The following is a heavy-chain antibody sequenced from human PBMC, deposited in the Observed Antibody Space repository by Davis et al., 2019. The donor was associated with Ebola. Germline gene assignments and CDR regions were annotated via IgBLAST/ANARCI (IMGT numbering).Heavy chain of an antibody. CDR1: GFTFSGSA. D-gene: IGHD4-11*01. V-gene: IGHV3-73*01. Sequence: GGSLRLSCAASGFTFSGSAMPWVRQASGHGLEWVGRIRSKANSYATAYAASVKGRLTISRDDSKNTAYLQMNSLKTEDTAVYYRTTTTTASDYWGQGTLVTVSS. CDR3: TTTTTASDY. J-gene: IGHJ4*02. CDR2: IRSKANSYAT.